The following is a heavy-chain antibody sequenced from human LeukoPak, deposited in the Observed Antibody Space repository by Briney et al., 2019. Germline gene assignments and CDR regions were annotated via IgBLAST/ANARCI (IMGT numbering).Heavy chain of an antibody. Sequence: SETLSLTCTVSGGSISSYYWGWIRQPPGKGLEWIGSIYYSGSTYYNPSLKSRVTISVDTSKNQFSLKLSSVTAADTAVYYCARQEMATIYYYYYYYMDVWGKGTTVTVSS. J-gene: IGHJ6*03. CDR3: ARQEMATIYYYYYYYMDV. D-gene: IGHD5-24*01. V-gene: IGHV4-39*01. CDR1: GGSISSYY. CDR2: IYYSGST.